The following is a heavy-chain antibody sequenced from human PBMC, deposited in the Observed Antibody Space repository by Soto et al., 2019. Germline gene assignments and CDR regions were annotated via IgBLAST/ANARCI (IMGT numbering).Heavy chain of an antibody. CDR3: ATGYCSGGSCYRPHAFDI. Sequence: ASVKVSCKVSGYTLTELSMHWVRQAPGKGLEWMGGFDPEDGETIYAQKFQGRVTVTEDTSTDTAYMELSSLRSEDTAVYYCATGYCSGGSCYRPHAFDIWGQGTMVTVSS. CDR1: GYTLTELS. V-gene: IGHV1-24*01. CDR2: FDPEDGET. D-gene: IGHD2-15*01. J-gene: IGHJ3*02.